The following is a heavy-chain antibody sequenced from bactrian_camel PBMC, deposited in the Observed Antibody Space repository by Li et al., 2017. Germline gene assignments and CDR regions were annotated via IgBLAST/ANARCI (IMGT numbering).Heavy chain of an antibody. D-gene: IGHD4*01. J-gene: IGHJ4*01. CDR3: AATFACGVSWSNPQIFSY. Sequence: DVQLVESGGGSVQAGESLRLSCAVSGYTYTPYCMGWFRQAPAKERKAVAVIDMDGKINYADSVKERFTVSRDDEQATLHLQMNSLKSEDSDMYYCAATFACGVSWSNPQIFSYWGLGTQVTVS. V-gene: IGHV3S67*01. CDR2: IDMDGKI. CDR1: GYTYTPYC.